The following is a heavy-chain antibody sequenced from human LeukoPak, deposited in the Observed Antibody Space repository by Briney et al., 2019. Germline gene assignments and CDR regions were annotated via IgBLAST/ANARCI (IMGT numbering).Heavy chain of an antibody. V-gene: IGHV1-2*02. CDR2: IDPYTGST. D-gene: IGHD5-12*01. J-gene: IGHJ4*02. CDR1: GYTFVGYY. CDR3: AKEYSASEH. Sequence: ASVKVSCKASGYTFVGYYLHWVRQVPGQGLEWMAWIDPYTGSTHYAQKFQGRITVTRDTSVSTTYMELSWLTSDDTARYYCAKEYSASEHWGQGTLVTVSS.